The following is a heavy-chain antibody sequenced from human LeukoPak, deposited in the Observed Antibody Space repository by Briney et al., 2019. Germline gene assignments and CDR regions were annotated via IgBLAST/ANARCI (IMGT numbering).Heavy chain of an antibody. D-gene: IGHD6-19*01. J-gene: IGHJ4*02. Sequence: GGSLRLSCAASGFTFSSYWMHWVRQAPGKGLVWVSRINSDGSSTSYADSVKGRFTISRDNAKNTLFLQMNSPRAEDTAVYYCARYTFSSGFLYWGQGTLVTVSS. CDR1: GFTFSSYW. CDR3: ARYTFSSGFLY. CDR2: INSDGSST. V-gene: IGHV3-74*01.